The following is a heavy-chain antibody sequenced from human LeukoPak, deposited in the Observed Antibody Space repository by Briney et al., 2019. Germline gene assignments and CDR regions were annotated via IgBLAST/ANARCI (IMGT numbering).Heavy chain of an antibody. J-gene: IGHJ6*03. CDR1: GGSISSYY. Sequence: PSQTLSLTCTVSGGSISSYYWSWVRQPPGKGLEWIGYIYYSGRTNYNPSLKSRVTISVDTSKNQLSLKLSSVTAADTAVYYCARVSGEYYYYYYMDVWGKGTTVTVSS. CDR3: ARVSGEYYYYYYMDV. CDR2: IYYSGRT. D-gene: IGHD6-25*01. V-gene: IGHV4-59*01.